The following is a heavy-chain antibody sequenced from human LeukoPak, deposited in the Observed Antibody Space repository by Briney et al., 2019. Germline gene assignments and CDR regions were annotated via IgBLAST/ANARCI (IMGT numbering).Heavy chain of an antibody. D-gene: IGHD4-17*01. CDR2: IYYSGST. CDR3: ARDSYGDSAFDI. CDR1: GGSISSSSYY. J-gene: IGHJ3*02. V-gene: IGHV4-39*07. Sequence: PSETLSLTCTVSGGSISSSSYYWGWIRQPPGKGLEWIGSIYYSGSTYYNPSLKSRVTISVDTSKNQFSLKLSSVTAADTAVYYCARDSYGDSAFDIWGQGTMVTVSS.